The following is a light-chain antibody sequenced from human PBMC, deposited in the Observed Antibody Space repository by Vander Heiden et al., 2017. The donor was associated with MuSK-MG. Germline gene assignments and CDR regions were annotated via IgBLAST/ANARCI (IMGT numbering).Light chain of an antibody. J-gene: IGLJ3*02. V-gene: IGLV2-14*01. CDR2: DVS. CDR3: SSYTSSSPWV. CDR1: SSDVGGYNY. Sequence: QSALTQPASVSGSPGQSITISCTGTSSDVGGYNYVSWYQQHPGKAPNLMIYDVSNRPSGVSNHFSGSKSGNTASLTISGLQAEDEADYYCSSYTSSSPWVFGGGTKLTVL.